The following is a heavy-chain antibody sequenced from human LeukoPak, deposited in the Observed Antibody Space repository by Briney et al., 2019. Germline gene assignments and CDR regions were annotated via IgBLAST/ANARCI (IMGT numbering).Heavy chain of an antibody. V-gene: IGHV3-30*03. Sequence: GGSLRLSCEASGFTFSRYGMHWVRQAPGKGLEWVTVVSYDESNKFYADSMRGRFTISRDNSKDALYLQMNSLRVEDTAVYYCARGKSTRHGLDIWGQGTKVTVSS. J-gene: IGHJ3*02. D-gene: IGHD2-2*01. CDR1: GFTFSRYG. CDR3: ARGKSTRHGLDI. CDR2: VSYDESNK.